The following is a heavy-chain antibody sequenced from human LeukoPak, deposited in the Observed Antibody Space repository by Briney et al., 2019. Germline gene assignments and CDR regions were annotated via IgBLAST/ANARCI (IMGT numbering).Heavy chain of an antibody. CDR2: IYSGGST. J-gene: IGHJ5*01. CDR1: GFTFSSYA. D-gene: IGHD6-6*01. CDR3: AKGSRIAARPTIWFDS. V-gene: IGHV3-23*03. Sequence: GGSLRLSCAASGFTFSSYAMSWVRQAPGKGLEWVSVIYSGGSTYYADSVKGRFTISRDNSKNTLSLQMNSLRAEDTAVYYCAKGSRIAARPTIWFDSWGQGTLVTVSS.